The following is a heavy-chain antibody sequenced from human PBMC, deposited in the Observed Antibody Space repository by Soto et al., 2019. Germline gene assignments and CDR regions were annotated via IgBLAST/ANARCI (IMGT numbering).Heavy chain of an antibody. CDR1: GGSISSGDYY. CDR3: ARDPYYYDGSGDQDAFDI. CDR2: IYYSGST. J-gene: IGHJ3*02. D-gene: IGHD3-22*01. V-gene: IGHV4-30-4*01. Sequence: SETLSLTCTVSGGSISSGDYYWSWIRQPPGKGLEWIGYIYYSGSTYYNPSLKSRVTISVDTSKNQFSLKLSSVTAADTAVYYCARDPYYYDGSGDQDAFDIWGQGTMVTVSS.